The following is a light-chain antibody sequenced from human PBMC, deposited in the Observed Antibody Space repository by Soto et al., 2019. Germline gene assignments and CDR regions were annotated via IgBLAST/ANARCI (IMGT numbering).Light chain of an antibody. CDR2: DAS. Sequence: TQSPSALSLSPGERATLSCRASQSVSSYLAWYQQKPGQAPRLLIYDASNRATGIPARFSGSGSGTDFTLTISSLEPEDFAVYYCQQYGSSPYTFGLGTRLEIK. J-gene: IGKJ5*01. V-gene: IGKV3-11*01. CDR3: QQYGSSPYT. CDR1: QSVSSY.